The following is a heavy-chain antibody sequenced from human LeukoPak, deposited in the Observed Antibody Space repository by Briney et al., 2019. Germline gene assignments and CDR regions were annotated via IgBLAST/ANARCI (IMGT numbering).Heavy chain of an antibody. D-gene: IGHD1-26*01. Sequence: ASVKVSCKASGYTFTSYGISWVRQAPGQGLEWMGWISAYNGNTNCAQKFQGRVTMTRDTSTSTVYMELSSLRSEDTAVYYCARDGPNTLSGRYGDYWGQGTLVTVSS. CDR3: ARDGPNTLSGRYGDY. V-gene: IGHV1-18*01. CDR1: GYTFTSYG. J-gene: IGHJ4*02. CDR2: ISAYNGNT.